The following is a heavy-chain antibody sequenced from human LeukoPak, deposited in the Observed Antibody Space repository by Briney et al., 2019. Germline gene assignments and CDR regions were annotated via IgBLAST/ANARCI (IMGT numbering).Heavy chain of an antibody. V-gene: IGHV4-34*01. J-gene: IGHJ1*01. Sequence: SETLSLTCAVYGGSFSGYYWSWIRQPPGKGLEWIGEINHSGSTNYNPSLKSRVTISVDTSKNQFSLKLSSVTAADTAVYYCASRGRPAGYFQHWGQGTLVTVSS. D-gene: IGHD6-6*01. CDR2: INHSGST. CDR3: ASRGRPAGYFQH. CDR1: GGSFSGYY.